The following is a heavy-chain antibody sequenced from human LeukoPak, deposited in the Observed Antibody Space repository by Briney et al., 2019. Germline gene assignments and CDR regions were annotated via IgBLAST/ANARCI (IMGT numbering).Heavy chain of an antibody. CDR3: ARQRGWGFGSYFDY. Sequence: PSETLSLTCTVSGGSISSYYWGWIRQPPGKGLEWIGSIYYSGSTYYNPSLKSRVTISVDTSKNQFSVKMYSVTAADTAVFYCARQRGWGFGSYFDYWGRGTLVTVSS. D-gene: IGHD7-27*01. J-gene: IGHJ4*02. CDR2: IYYSGST. CDR1: GGSISSYY. V-gene: IGHV4-39*01.